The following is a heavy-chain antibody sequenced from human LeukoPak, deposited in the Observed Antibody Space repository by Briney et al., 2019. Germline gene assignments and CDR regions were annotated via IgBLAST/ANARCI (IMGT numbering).Heavy chain of an antibody. V-gene: IGHV4-39*01. J-gene: IGHJ6*03. CDR2: IYYSGST. D-gene: IGHD3-22*01. Sequence: PSETLSLTCTVSSGSISSSSYYWGWIRQPRGKGLEWIGSIYYSGSTYYNPSLKSRVTISVDTSKNQFSLKLSSVTAADTAVYYCARLYYDSSGYYFRNYYYMDVWGKGTTVTVSS. CDR3: ARLYYDSSGYYFRNYYYMDV. CDR1: SGSISSSSYY.